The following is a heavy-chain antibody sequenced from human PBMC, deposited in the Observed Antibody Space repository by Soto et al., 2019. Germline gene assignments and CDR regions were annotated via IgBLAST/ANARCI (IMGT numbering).Heavy chain of an antibody. CDR3: ARGLPNYYAMDV. D-gene: IGHD5-12*01. V-gene: IGHV3-74*01. CDR2: IKFDGSNT. J-gene: IGHJ6*02. Sequence: GGSQRHRCGAAGFTFSNYGMHRVRQAPGKGLVWVSRIKFDGSNTDYADSVKGRFTISRENAKNTLYPQMNSLRAEDTTLHYCARGLPNYYAMDVWAQGTTVLGSS. CDR1: GFTFSNYG.